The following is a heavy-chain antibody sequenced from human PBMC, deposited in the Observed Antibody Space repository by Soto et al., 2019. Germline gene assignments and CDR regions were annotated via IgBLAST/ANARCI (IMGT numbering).Heavy chain of an antibody. J-gene: IGHJ6*02. CDR3: ARARADSTTYYYYGMDV. V-gene: IGHV1-18*01. D-gene: IGHD3-22*01. Sequence: ASVKVSCKASGYTFTSYGISWVRQAPGQGLEWMGWISAYNGNTNYAQKLQGRVTMTTDTSTSTAYMELRSLRSDDTAVYYCARARADSTTYYYYGMDVWGRGTTVTVSS. CDR2: ISAYNGNT. CDR1: GYTFTSYG.